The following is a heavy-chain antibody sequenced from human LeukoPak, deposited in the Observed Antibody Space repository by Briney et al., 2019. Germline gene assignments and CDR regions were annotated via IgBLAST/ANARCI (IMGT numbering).Heavy chain of an antibody. CDR1: GFTFSSYG. Sequence: PGGSLRLSCAASGFTFSSYGISWVRQAPGKGLEWVSAISGSGGGTYYADSVKDQFTISRDNSKNTLYLQMNSLRVEDTAVYYCAKDLGPRKNVDYWGQGTLVTVSS. CDR2: ISGSGGGT. CDR3: AKDLGPRKNVDY. V-gene: IGHV3-23*01. J-gene: IGHJ4*02.